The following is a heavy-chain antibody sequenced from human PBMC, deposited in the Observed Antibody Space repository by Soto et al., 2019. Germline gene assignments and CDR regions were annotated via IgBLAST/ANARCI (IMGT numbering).Heavy chain of an antibody. D-gene: IGHD3-3*01. CDR2: ISGSGGST. CDR1: GFTFSSYA. Sequence: EVQLLESGGGLVQPGGSLRLSCAASGFTFSSYAMSWVRQAPGKGLEWVSAISGSGGSTYYADSVKGRFTISRDNSKNTLYLQMNRLRAEETAVYYCAKLEGHEYYFDYWGQGTLVTVSS. CDR3: AKLEGHEYYFDY. J-gene: IGHJ4*02. V-gene: IGHV3-23*01.